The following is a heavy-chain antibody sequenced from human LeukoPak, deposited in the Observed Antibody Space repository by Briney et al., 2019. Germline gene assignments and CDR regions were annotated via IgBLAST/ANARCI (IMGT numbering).Heavy chain of an antibody. CDR1: GFTFSNYA. CDR2: IKQDGSEK. J-gene: IGHJ4*02. CDR3: ARGRRTLDY. Sequence: GGSLRLSCVASGFTFSNYAMSWVRQAPGKGLEWVANIKQDGSEKYYVDSVKGRFTISRDNAKNSLYLQMNSLRAEDTAVYYCARGRRTLDYWGQGTLVTVSS. V-gene: IGHV3-7*01.